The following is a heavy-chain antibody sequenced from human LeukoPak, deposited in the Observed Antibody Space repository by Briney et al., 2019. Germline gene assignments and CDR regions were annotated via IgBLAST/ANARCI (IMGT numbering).Heavy chain of an antibody. Sequence: ASVKVSCKASVYTFTSYGICWVRQAPGQGLGWVGWISAYNGNTNYAQKLQGRVTMTTDTSTSTAYMELRSLRSDDTAVYYCARESAAGTSGMDVWGQGTTVTVSS. CDR1: VYTFTSYG. J-gene: IGHJ6*02. CDR3: ARESAAGTSGMDV. D-gene: IGHD6-13*01. V-gene: IGHV1-18*01. CDR2: ISAYNGNT.